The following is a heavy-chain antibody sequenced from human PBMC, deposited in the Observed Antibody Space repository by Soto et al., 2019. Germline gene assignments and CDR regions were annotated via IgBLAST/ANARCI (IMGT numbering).Heavy chain of an antibody. D-gene: IGHD2-15*01. J-gene: IGHJ5*02. CDR2: ISYDGSNK. V-gene: IGHV3-30-3*01. CDR3: ARDLGSGPGNWFDP. CDR1: GFTFSSYA. Sequence: GGSLRLSCAASGFTFSSYAMHWVRQAPGKGLEWVAVISYDGSNKYYADSVKGRFTISRDNSKNTLYLQMNSLRAEDTAVYYCARDLGSGPGNWFDPWGRGTLVTVSS.